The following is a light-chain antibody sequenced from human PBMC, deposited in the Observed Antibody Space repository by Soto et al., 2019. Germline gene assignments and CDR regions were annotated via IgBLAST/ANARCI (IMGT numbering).Light chain of an antibody. CDR2: DAS. V-gene: IGKV3-11*01. Sequence: EIVLTQSPATLSLSPGERATLSCRASRSISSYLAWYQQKPGQSPRLLIYDASNRATGIPARFSGSGSGTDFTLTISSLEPEDFAVYYCQQRSNWPPLTFGGGPRLRSN. CDR1: RSISSY. CDR3: QQRSNWPPLT. J-gene: IGKJ4*01.